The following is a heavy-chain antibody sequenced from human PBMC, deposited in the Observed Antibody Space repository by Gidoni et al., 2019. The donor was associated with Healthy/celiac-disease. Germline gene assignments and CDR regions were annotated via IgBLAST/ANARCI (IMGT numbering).Heavy chain of an antibody. V-gene: IGHV1-69*01. Sequence: QVQLVQSGAEVKKPGSSVKVSCKAPGDTFSSYAISWVRQAPGQGLEWVGGIIPIFGTANYAQKFQGRVTITADESTSTAYMELSSLSSEDRAVYYCARDRSEGDWFDPWGQGTLVTVSS. D-gene: IGHD3-10*01. CDR1: GDTFSSYA. CDR3: ARDRSEGDWFDP. CDR2: IIPIFGTA. J-gene: IGHJ5*02.